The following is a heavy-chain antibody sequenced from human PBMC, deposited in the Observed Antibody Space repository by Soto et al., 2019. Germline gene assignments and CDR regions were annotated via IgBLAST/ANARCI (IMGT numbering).Heavy chain of an antibody. CDR2: IADIGST. CDR3: ARPLAGPGLGWIDS. Sequence: SETLSLTCTVSGGSISGHYWSWIRQPPGKGLEYIGYIADIGSTNYNPSLESRVTISVDTSKNQFSLNLRSVTAADTAVYYCARPLAGPGLGWIDSWGQGTLVTVSS. CDR1: GGSISGHY. D-gene: IGHD3-16*01. J-gene: IGHJ5*01. V-gene: IGHV4-59*08.